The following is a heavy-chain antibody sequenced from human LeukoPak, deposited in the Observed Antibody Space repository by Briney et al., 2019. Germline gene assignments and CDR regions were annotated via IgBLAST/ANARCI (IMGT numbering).Heavy chain of an antibody. CDR2: ISSTGDRT. J-gene: IGHJ2*01. Sequence: PGGSLRLSCAASGFTFSSYAMSWVRQAPGKALECVSAISSTGDRTYHADSVKGRFTISRDNSKNTLYLQMNSLRVEDTAVYYCANHFDGSASELWYFDLWGRGTLVTVSS. CDR1: GFTFSSYA. V-gene: IGHV3-23*01. D-gene: IGHD3-22*01. CDR3: ANHFDGSASELWYFDL.